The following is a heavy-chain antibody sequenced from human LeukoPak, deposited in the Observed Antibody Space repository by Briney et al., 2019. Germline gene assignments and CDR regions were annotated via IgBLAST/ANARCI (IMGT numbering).Heavy chain of an antibody. D-gene: IGHD3-3*01. V-gene: IGHV3-48*01. J-gene: IGHJ4*02. CDR1: GFTFSTSS. CDR2: IRSTSTTI. CDR3: AKVRVTIFGGEDDY. Sequence: GGSLRLSCAASGFTFSTSSMNWVRQAPGKGLEWVSYIRSTSTTIYYADSVKGRFTISRDNSKNTLYLQMNSLRAEDTAVYYCAKVRVTIFGGEDDYWGQGTLVTVSS.